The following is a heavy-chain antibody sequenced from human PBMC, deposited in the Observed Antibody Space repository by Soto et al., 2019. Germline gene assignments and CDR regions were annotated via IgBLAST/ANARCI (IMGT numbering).Heavy chain of an antibody. D-gene: IGHD6-13*01. V-gene: IGHV1-69*02. CDR1: GGTLNSYT. Sequence: QVQLVQSGAEVKKPVSSVKVSCKASGGTLNSYTINWGRQAPGHGPEWLGRIIPVLGVANYAQTFQGRVTITEDKSTSTVYMELTSLRSEDTAVYYCARSSVAAAGTLGNWGPGTLVTVSS. CDR3: ARSSVAAAGTLGN. CDR2: IIPVLGVA. J-gene: IGHJ4*02.